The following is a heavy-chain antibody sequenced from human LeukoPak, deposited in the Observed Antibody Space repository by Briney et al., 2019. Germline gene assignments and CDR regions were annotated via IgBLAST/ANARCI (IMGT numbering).Heavy chain of an antibody. Sequence: SVKVSCKASGFTFTSSAGLCLRQARGQRLEWIGWIVVGSGNTNYAQKFQERVTITRDMSTSTVYMELSSLRSEDTAVYYCAAEGRPTVVTFRKGAVDLWGQGTMVTVSS. D-gene: IGHD4-23*01. CDR2: IVVGSGNT. CDR1: GFTFTSSA. V-gene: IGHV1-58*01. J-gene: IGHJ3*01. CDR3: AAEGRPTVVTFRKGAVDL.